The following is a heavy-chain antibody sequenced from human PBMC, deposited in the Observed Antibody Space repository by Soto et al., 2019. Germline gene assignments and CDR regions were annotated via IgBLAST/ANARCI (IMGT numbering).Heavy chain of an antibody. CDR1: GFTFDDYA. D-gene: IGHD5-12*01. V-gene: IGHV3-9*01. Sequence: DVQLVESGGGLVQPGRSLRLSCAASGFTFDDYAMHWVRQAPGKGLEWVSGISWNSGSIGYADSVKGRFTISRDNAKNSLYLQMNSLRAEDTALYYCAKDIANSGYDQRGAMDVWGKGTTVTVSS. J-gene: IGHJ6*03. CDR3: AKDIANSGYDQRGAMDV. CDR2: ISWNSGSI.